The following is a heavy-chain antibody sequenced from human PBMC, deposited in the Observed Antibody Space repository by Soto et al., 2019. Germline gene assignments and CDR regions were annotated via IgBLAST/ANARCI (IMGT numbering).Heavy chain of an antibody. CDR2: IYDSGST. Sequence: ASETLSLTCTVSGGSIRSSSYYWGCIRQPPGKGLEWIGSIYDSGSTYYNPSLKSRVTISVDTSKNQFSLNLSSVTAADTALYFCARQGFGAIHGLVDVWGQGTTVTVS. CDR1: GGSIRSSSYY. CDR3: ARQGFGAIHGLVDV. V-gene: IGHV4-39*01. J-gene: IGHJ6*02. D-gene: IGHD3-10*01.